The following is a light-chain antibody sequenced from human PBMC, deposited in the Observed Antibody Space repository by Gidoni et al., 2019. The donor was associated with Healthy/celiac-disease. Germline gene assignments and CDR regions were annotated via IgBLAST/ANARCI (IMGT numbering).Light chain of an antibody. J-gene: IGKJ1*01. CDR1: QSISSW. V-gene: IGKV1-5*01. CDR2: DAS. CDR3: QHPGT. Sequence: DLQMTQSPSTLSASVGDRVTITCRASQSISSWLAWYQQKPGKAPKLLIYDASSLESGVPSRFSGSGSGTEFTLTISSLQPDDFATYYCQHPGTFXXXTKVEIK.